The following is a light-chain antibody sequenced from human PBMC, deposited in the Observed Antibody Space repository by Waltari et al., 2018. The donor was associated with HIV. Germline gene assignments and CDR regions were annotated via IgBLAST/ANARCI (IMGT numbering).Light chain of an antibody. J-gene: IGLJ3*02. V-gene: IGLV2-14*03. CDR2: DVS. CDR1: RSDVVDLKF. Sequence: QSALSHPASVSGSPGQSITFSCTGTRSDVVDLKFVSCYQKHPGKAPRLIIYDVSHRPSWVSVRFSGSKSGNTASLTSSGLQAEYEADYYCTSYASITSWVFCGGTKVTVL. CDR3: TSYASITSWV.